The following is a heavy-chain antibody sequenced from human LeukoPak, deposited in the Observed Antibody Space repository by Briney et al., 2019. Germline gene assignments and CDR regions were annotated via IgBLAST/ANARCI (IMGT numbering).Heavy chain of an antibody. D-gene: IGHD4-11*01. Sequence: PGGSLRLSGAASGFTFSSYWMHWVRQAPGKGRVWVSRINSDGSSTSYADYVKGRFTISRDNAKNTLYLQMNSLRAEDTAVYYCARGSLDSSNSHFVYWGQGTLVTVSS. CDR1: GFTFSSYW. V-gene: IGHV3-74*01. J-gene: IGHJ4*02. CDR2: INSDGSST. CDR3: ARGSLDSSNSHFVY.